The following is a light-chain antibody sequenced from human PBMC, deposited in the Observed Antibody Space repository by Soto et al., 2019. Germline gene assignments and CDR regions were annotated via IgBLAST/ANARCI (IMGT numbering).Light chain of an antibody. CDR3: ATWDDSLNGQV. J-gene: IGLJ1*01. V-gene: IGLV1-40*01. Sequence: QSVVTQPPSVSGAPGQRVTISCTGTSSNIGAGYDVHWYQHLPGTAPKLLIYGNTIRPSGVPDRFSGSKSGTSASLAITGLQAEDEADYYCATWDDSLNGQVFGTGTKLTVL. CDR2: GNT. CDR1: SSNIGAGYD.